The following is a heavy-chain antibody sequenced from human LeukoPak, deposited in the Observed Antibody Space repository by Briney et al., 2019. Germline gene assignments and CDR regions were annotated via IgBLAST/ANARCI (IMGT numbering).Heavy chain of an antibody. J-gene: IGHJ3*02. V-gene: IGHV3-23*01. CDR1: GFTFSSYA. Sequence: GGSLRLSCAASGFTFSSYAMSWVRQAPGKGLEWFSAIGGSGGSTYYADSVKGRFTISRDNSKNTLYLQMNSLRAEDTAVYYCAKGGTILAGLLYDAFDIWGQGTMVTVSS. D-gene: IGHD3-16*01. CDR3: AKGGTILAGLLYDAFDI. CDR2: IGGSGGST.